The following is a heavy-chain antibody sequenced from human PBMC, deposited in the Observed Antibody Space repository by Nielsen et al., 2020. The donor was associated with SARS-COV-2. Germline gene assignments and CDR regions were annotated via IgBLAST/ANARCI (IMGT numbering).Heavy chain of an antibody. J-gene: IGHJ5*02. CDR3: ANSTSSSSLRWFDP. Sequence: SVKVSCKASGGTFSSYAISWVRQAPGQGLEWMGGIIPIFGTANYAQKFQGRVTITRDTSASTAYMELSSLRSEDTAVYYCANSTSSSSLRWFDPWGQGTLVTVSS. CDR2: IIPIFGTA. CDR1: GGTFSSYA. V-gene: IGHV1-69*05. D-gene: IGHD6-13*01.